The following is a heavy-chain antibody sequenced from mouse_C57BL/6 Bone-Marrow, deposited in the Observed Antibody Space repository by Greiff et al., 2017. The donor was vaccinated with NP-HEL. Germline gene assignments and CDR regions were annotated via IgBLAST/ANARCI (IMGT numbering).Heavy chain of an antibody. J-gene: IGHJ1*03. CDR1: GYTFTDYY. CDR2: INPNNGGT. V-gene: IGHV1-26*01. D-gene: IGHD2-1*01. Sequence: EVQLQQSGPELVKPGASVKISCKASGYTFTDYYMNWVKQSHGKSLEWIGDINPNNGGTSYNQKFKGKATLTVDKSSRTAYMELRSLTSEDSAVYYCARRDGNWYFDVWGTGTTVTVSS. CDR3: ARRDGNWYFDV.